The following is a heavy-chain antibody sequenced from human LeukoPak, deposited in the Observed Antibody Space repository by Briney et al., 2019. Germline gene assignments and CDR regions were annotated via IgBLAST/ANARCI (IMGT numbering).Heavy chain of an antibody. CDR3: AKDVSSGWSTFDY. CDR1: GLTFNIYG. CDR2: IRYDGSNK. V-gene: IGHV3-30*02. D-gene: IGHD6-19*01. Sequence: GGSLRLSCAASGLTFNIYGMHWVRQAPGKGLEWVSFIRYDGSNKYYADSVKGRFTISRDTSKNTLYLQMNSLRAEDTAVYYCAKDVSSGWSTFDYWGQGTLVTVSS. J-gene: IGHJ4*02.